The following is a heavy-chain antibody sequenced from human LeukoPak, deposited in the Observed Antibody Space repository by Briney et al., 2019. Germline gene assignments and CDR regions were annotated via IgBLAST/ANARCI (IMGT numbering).Heavy chain of an antibody. CDR3: ARLDWNDGDY. Sequence: ASVKVSCKVSVYSFTIYCIAWVRQTPGKGLECMGIINPSDSDTSDRPSFQGQVTTSADKSIRTAYQQWSSLKASATAMYCCARLDWNDGDYWGQGTLVTVSS. CDR1: VYSFTIYC. D-gene: IGHD1-1*01. V-gene: IGHV5-51*01. J-gene: IGHJ4*02. CDR2: INPSDSDT.